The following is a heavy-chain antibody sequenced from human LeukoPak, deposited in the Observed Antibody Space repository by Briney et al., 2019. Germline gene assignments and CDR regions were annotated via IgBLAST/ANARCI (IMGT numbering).Heavy chain of an antibody. J-gene: IGHJ6*03. V-gene: IGHV6-1*01. D-gene: IGHD6-13*01. CDR1: GDSVSSNRAT. CDR3: ARVGKRMAAAGDYYFYMDV. Sequence: SQTLSLTCAISGDSVSSNRATWNWIRQSPSRGLEWLGRTYYRSKWYNDYAVSVKSRININPDTSKNPFSLQLNSVTPEDTAVYYCARVGKRMAAAGDYYFYMDVWGKGTTVTISS. CDR2: TYYRSKWYN.